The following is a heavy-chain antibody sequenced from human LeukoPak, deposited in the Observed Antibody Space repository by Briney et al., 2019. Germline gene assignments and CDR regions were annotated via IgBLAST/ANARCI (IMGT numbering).Heavy chain of an antibody. J-gene: IGHJ3*02. CDR1: GFSVSSNY. CDR2: IYSGGST. CDR3: ARGGQQLANAFDI. V-gene: IGHV3-66*01. D-gene: IGHD6-13*01. Sequence: GGSLRLSCAASGFSVSSNYMSWVRQAPGKGLEWVSVIYSGGSTYYADSVKGRVTISRDNSKDTLYLQMNSLRAEDTAVYYCARGGQQLANAFDIWGQGTMVTVSP.